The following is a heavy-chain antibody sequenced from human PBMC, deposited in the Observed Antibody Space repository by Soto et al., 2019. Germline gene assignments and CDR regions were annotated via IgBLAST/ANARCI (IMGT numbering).Heavy chain of an antibody. D-gene: IGHD3-10*02. CDR2: VFHNGNT. CDR1: GASITESYW. J-gene: IGHJ5*02. Sequence: PSETLSLTCTVSGASITESYWWSWVRLAPGKGLEWIGEVFHNGNTNYNPTLKSRVYISIDRYKNHFSLESTSVTAADTALYYCARGRGAAVNVDPWGQGTLVTV. CDR3: ARGRGAAVNVDP. V-gene: IGHV4-4*02.